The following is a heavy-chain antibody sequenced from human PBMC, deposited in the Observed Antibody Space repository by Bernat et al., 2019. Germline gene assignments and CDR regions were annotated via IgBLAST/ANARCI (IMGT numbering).Heavy chain of an antibody. CDR3: ARDPSNTRGWYAYFDS. V-gene: IGHV1-18*01. J-gene: IGHJ4*02. CDR2: ISGYNGDT. Sequence: QVQLVQSGTEVKKPGASVRVSCKTSGYTFTHHGIGWVRQAPGQGLEWLGWISGYNGDTIYAQRLQGRVTMTTYTPTNTAYMELTSLRPDDTAVYYCARDPSNTRGWYAYFDSWGQGTLVTVSS. CDR1: GYTFTHHG. D-gene: IGHD6-19*01.